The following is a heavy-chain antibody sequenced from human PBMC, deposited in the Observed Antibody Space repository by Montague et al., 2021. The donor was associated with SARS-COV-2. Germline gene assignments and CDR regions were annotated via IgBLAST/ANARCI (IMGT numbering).Heavy chain of an antibody. D-gene: IGHD3-3*01. CDR3: ARSFSIFGVVIIPAYFDY. CDR1: GFSLSTSGMC. CDR2: XDWDDDK. Sequence: PALVKPTQTLTLTCTFSGFSLSTSGMCVSWIRQPPGKALEWLALXDWDDDKYYSTSLKTRLTISKDTSKNQVVLTMTNMDPVDTATYYCARSFSIFGVVIIPAYFDYWGQGTLVTVSS. V-gene: IGHV2-70*01. J-gene: IGHJ4*02.